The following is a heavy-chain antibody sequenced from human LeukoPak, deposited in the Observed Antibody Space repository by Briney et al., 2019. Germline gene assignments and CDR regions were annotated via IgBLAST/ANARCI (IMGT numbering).Heavy chain of an antibody. CDR3: VRDQAYY. CDR2: ILYDGSNE. CDR1: GFTLGSYA. D-gene: IGHD2-2*01. J-gene: IGHJ4*02. V-gene: IGHV3-30*04. Sequence: GGSLRLSCAASGFTLGSYAMHWVRQAPGKGPEWVAFILYDGSNEYYADSVKGRFTISRDNSKNTLYLQMNSLRVEDTAVYYCVRDQAYYWGQGTLVTVSS.